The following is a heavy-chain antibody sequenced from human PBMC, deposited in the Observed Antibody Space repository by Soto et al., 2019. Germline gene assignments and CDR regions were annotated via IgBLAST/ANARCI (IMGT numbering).Heavy chain of an antibody. Sequence: ASVKVSCKASGYTFTVYYMHWVLQAPGQGLEWMGWINPNSGGTNYAQKFQGWVTMTRDTSISTAYMELSRLRSDDTAVYYCARDLSVVTAIPDAFDIWGQGTMVTVSS. CDR3: ARDLSVVTAIPDAFDI. CDR2: INPNSGGT. D-gene: IGHD2-21*02. CDR1: GYTFTVYY. V-gene: IGHV1-2*04. J-gene: IGHJ3*02.